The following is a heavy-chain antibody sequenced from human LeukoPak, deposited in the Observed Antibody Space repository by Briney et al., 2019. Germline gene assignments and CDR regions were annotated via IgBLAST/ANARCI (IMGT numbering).Heavy chain of an antibody. D-gene: IGHD3-10*01. Sequence: SETLSLTCAVYGGSFSNYYRTWIRQPPGKGLEWIGEINHSGSITYNPSLKSRDTISEDSSKNQFSRQLTSMTAADTAVYYCARDLPYGAWGQGTLVTVSS. CDR2: INHSGSI. CDR3: ARDLPYGA. V-gene: IGHV4-34*01. J-gene: IGHJ5*02. CDR1: GGSFSNYY.